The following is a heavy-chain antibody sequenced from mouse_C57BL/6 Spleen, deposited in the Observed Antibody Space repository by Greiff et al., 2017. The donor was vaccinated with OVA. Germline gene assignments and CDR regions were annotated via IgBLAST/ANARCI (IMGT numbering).Heavy chain of an antibody. CDR2: IYPRSGNT. J-gene: IGHJ4*01. CDR3: ARRREDEGDAMDY. CDR1: GYTFTSYG. Sequence: VKLQQSGAELARPGASVKLSCKASGYTFTSYGISWVKQSTGQGLEWIGEIYPRSGNTYYNEKFKGKATLTADKSSSTAYMELRSLTSEDSAVYVCARRREDEGDAMDYWGQGTSVTVSS. V-gene: IGHV1-81*01.